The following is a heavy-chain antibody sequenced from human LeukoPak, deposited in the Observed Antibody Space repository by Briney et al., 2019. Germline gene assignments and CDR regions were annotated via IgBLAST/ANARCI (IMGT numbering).Heavy chain of an antibody. CDR1: GGTFSSYA. V-gene: IGHV1-69*13. CDR3: ARGAPGYSYTFDY. CDR2: IIPIFGTA. D-gene: IGHD5-18*01. Sequence: GASVKVSCKASGGTFSSYAISWVRQAPGQGLEWMGGIIPIFGTANYAQKFQGRVTITADESTSTAYMELSSLRSEDTAVYYCARGAPGYSYTFDYWGQGTLVTVSS. J-gene: IGHJ4*02.